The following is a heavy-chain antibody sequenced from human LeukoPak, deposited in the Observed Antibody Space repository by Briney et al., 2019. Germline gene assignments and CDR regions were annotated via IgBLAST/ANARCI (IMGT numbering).Heavy chain of an antibody. CDR1: GGSFRGYY. CDR2: INHSGST. J-gene: IGHJ4*02. Sequence: PSETLSLTCAVYGGSFRGYYWSWIRQPPGKGLEWIGEINHSGSTNYNPSLKSRVTISVDTSKNQFSLKLSSVTAADTAVYYCASQRIYGSGSPFDYWGQGTLVTVSS. V-gene: IGHV4-34*01. D-gene: IGHD3-10*01. CDR3: ASQRIYGSGSPFDY.